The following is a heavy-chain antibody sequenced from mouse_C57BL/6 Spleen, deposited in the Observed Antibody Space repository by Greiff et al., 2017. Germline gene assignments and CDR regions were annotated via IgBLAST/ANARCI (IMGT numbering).Heavy chain of an antibody. Sequence: DVKLQESGPGLVKPSQSLSLTCSVTGYSITSGYYWNWIRQFPGNKLEWMGYISYDGSNNYNPSLKNRISITRDTSKNQFFLKLNSVTTEDTATYYCARDLSSPVAYWGQGTLVTVSA. CDR3: ARDLSSPVAY. J-gene: IGHJ3*01. CDR2: ISYDGSN. CDR1: GYSITSGYY. V-gene: IGHV3-6*01. D-gene: IGHD1-1*01.